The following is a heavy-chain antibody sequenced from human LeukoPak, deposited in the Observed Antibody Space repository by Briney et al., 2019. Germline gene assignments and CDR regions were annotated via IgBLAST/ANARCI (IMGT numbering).Heavy chain of an antibody. Sequence: GGSLRLSCAASGFTLSSYWMHWVRQAPGKGLVWVSRINSDGSSTSYADSVKGRFTISRDNAKNTLYLQMNSLRAEDTAVYYCARGYCSSTSCYNDDYYYYMDVWGKGTTVTVSS. CDR3: ARGYCSSTSCYNDDYYYYMDV. CDR2: INSDGSST. D-gene: IGHD2-2*02. J-gene: IGHJ6*03. CDR1: GFTLSSYW. V-gene: IGHV3-74*01.